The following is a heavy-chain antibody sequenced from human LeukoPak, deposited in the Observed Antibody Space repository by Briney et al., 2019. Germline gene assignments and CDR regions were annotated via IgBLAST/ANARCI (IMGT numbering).Heavy chain of an antibody. CDR1: GGSISTYY. Sequence: SETLSLTCSVSGGSISTYYWSWIRQPPRKGLEWIGYIYYSGSTNYNPSLKSRVTISVDTSKNQFSLKLSSVTAADTAVYYCARAYCGGDCFYYYGMDVWGQGTTVTVSS. CDR3: ARAYCGGDCFYYYGMDV. J-gene: IGHJ6*02. CDR2: IYYSGST. V-gene: IGHV4-59*01. D-gene: IGHD2-21*02.